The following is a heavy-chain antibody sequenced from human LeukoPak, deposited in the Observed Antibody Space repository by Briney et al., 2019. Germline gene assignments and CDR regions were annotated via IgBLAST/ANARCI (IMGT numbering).Heavy chain of an antibody. CDR1: GGSISSYY. D-gene: IGHD5-18*01. CDR2: IYYSGST. V-gene: IGHV4-59*08. J-gene: IGHJ4*02. Sequence: SETLSLTCTVSGGSISSYYWSWIRQPPGKGLEWIGYIYYSGSTNYNPSLKSRVTISVDTSKNQFSLKLSSVTAADTAVYYCARSDTAMVISIFGFRGQGTLVTVSS. CDR3: ARSDTAMVISIFGF.